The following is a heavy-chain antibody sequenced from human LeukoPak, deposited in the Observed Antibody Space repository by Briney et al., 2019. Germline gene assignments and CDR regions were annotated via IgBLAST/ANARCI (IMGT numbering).Heavy chain of an antibody. CDR1: GYTFTSYG. CDR3: ASHRGARMGYYFDY. D-gene: IGHD3-10*01. V-gene: IGHV1-69*13. Sequence: SVKVSCKASGYTFTSYGISWVRQAPGQGLEWMGGIIPIFGTANYAQKFQGRVTITADESTSTAYMELSSLRSEDTAVYYCASHRGARMGYYFDYWGQGTLVTVSS. CDR2: IIPIFGTA. J-gene: IGHJ4*02.